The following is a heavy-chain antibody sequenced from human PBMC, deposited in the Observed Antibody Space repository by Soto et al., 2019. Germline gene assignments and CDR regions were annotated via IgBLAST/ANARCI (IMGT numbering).Heavy chain of an antibody. CDR3: ARGYYDILTGSTGLYGMDV. CDR2: ISAYNGNT. J-gene: IGHJ6*02. V-gene: IGHV1-18*04. Sequence: QVQLVQSGAEVKKPGASVKVSCKASGYTFTSYGISWVRQDPGQGLEWMGWISAYNGNTNYAQKLQGRVTMTTDTSTSTAYMELRSLRSDDTAVYYCARGYYDILTGSTGLYGMDVWGQGTTVTVSS. D-gene: IGHD3-9*01. CDR1: GYTFTSYG.